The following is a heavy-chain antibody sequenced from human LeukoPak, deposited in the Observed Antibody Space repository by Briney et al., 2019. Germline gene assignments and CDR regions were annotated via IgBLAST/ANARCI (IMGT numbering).Heavy chain of an antibody. CDR1: GFTFSSYS. J-gene: IGHJ5*02. CDR2: ISSSSSDI. CDR3: AKVRISEETYDWFDP. D-gene: IGHD2-15*01. V-gene: IGHV3-21*01. Sequence: PGGSLTLSCAASGFTFSSYSMNWVRQAPGKGLEWVSTISSSSSDIYYADSVKGRYTTSSDNAKNSLYLQMHSLRAEDTAVYYCAKVRISEETYDWFDPWGQGTLVTVSS.